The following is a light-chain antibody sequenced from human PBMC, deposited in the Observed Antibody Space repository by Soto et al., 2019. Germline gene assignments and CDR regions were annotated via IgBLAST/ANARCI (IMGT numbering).Light chain of an antibody. CDR1: QSITSY. V-gene: IGKV1-39*01. Sequence: DIQMTQSPSSLSASVGDRVTITCLAGQSITSYLNWYQQKPGKAPKLLIYGASTLQSGVPSRFSGSGSGTDFTLTISSLQPEDFATYYGQQSDSTPITCGQGTRLEIK. J-gene: IGKJ5*01. CDR2: GAS. CDR3: QQSDSTPIT.